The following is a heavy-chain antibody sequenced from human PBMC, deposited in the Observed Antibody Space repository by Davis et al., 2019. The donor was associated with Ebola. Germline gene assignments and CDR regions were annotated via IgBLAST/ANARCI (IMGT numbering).Heavy chain of an antibody. J-gene: IGHJ4*02. CDR2: ISYDGSNK. CDR3: AKDPRIVVVPAAIDY. Sequence: GESLKISCAASGFTFSSYAMHWVRQAPGKRLEWVAVISYDGSNKYYADSVKGRFTISRDNSKNTLYLQMNSLRAEDTAVYYCAKDPRIVVVPAAIDYWGQGTLVTVSS. D-gene: IGHD2-2*01. V-gene: IGHV3-30-3*01. CDR1: GFTFSSYA.